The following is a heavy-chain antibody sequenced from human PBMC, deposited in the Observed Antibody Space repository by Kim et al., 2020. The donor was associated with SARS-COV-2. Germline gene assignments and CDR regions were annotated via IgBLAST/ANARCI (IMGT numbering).Heavy chain of an antibody. Sequence: GGSLRLSCAASGFTFSNAWMSWVRQAPGKGLEWVGRIKSKTDGGTTDYAAPVKGRFTISRDDSKNTLYLQMNSLKTEDTAVYYCTTDPSHPLYQCGGSCYSYAFDIWGQGTMVTVSS. CDR1: GFTFSNAW. D-gene: IGHD2-15*01. V-gene: IGHV3-15*01. J-gene: IGHJ3*02. CDR2: IKSKTDGGTT. CDR3: TTDPSHPLYQCGGSCYSYAFDI.